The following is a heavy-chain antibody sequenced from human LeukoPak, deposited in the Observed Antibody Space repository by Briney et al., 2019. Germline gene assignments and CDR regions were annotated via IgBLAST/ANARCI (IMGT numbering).Heavy chain of an antibody. CDR3: AKGFCSSFTCYSRFDP. V-gene: IGHV3-23*01. Sequence: PGGSLRLSCAASGFTFSSYAMSWVRQAPGKGLEWVSAISGSGGSTYHADSVKGRFTISSDNSKNTLYLQMNSLRVEDTAVYYCAKGFCSSFTCYSRFDPWGQGTLVSVSS. J-gene: IGHJ5*02. CDR2: ISGSGGST. CDR1: GFTFSSYA. D-gene: IGHD2-2*02.